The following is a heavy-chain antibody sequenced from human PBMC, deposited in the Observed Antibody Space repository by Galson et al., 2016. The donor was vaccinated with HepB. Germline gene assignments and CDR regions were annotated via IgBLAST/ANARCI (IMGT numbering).Heavy chain of an antibody. D-gene: IGHD3-10*01. J-gene: IGHJ6*02. Sequence: SVKVSCKASGFTFSSSAVHWVRQARGQRLEWIGWIVVGSGNTNYAQNFQERVTISRDMSTRTAYIELSSLTAEDTAVYYCAATVTMIRGVIPYNDYYYGMDVWGQGTTVAVSS. CDR2: IVVGSGNT. CDR1: GFTFSSSA. CDR3: AATVTMIRGVIPYNDYYYGMDV. V-gene: IGHV1-58*01.